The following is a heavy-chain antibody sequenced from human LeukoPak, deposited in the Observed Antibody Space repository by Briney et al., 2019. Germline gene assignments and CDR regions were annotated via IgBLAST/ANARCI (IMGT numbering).Heavy chain of an antibody. CDR3: ARASDYTARHAFDI. CDR2: INTDGSST. Sequence: GGSLRLSCAASGFTFSSYWMHWVRQAPGKGLVWVSRINTDGSSTSYADSVKGRFTISRDNAKNTLYLQMNSLRAEDTAVYYCARASDYTARHAFDIWGQGTMVTVSS. J-gene: IGHJ3*02. CDR1: GFTFSSYW. D-gene: IGHD5-18*01. V-gene: IGHV3-74*01.